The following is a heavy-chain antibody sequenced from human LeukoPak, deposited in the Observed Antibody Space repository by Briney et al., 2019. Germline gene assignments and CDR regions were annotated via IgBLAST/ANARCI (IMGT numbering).Heavy chain of an antibody. D-gene: IGHD3-22*01. Sequence: ASVKVSCKASGGTFSSYAISWVRQAPGQGLEWVGGIIPIFGTANYAQKFQGRVTITADKSTSTAYMELSSLRSEDTAVYYCARVSDYYDSSGYGNDAFDIWGQGTMVTVSS. CDR3: ARVSDYYDSSGYGNDAFDI. V-gene: IGHV1-69*06. J-gene: IGHJ3*02. CDR2: IIPIFGTA. CDR1: GGTFSSYA.